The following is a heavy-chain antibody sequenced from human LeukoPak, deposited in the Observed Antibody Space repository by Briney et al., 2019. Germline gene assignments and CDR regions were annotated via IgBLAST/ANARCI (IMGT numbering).Heavy chain of an antibody. J-gene: IGHJ4*02. Sequence: SQTLSLTCTVSGGSISSGDYYWNWIRQPPGKGLEWIGEINHSGSTNYNPSLKSRVTISVNTSKNQFSLKLNSVTAADTAVYYCARDTTTGSYWGQGTLVTVSS. V-gene: IGHV4-30-4*08. D-gene: IGHD1-1*01. CDR1: GGSISSGDYY. CDR2: INHSGST. CDR3: ARDTTTGSY.